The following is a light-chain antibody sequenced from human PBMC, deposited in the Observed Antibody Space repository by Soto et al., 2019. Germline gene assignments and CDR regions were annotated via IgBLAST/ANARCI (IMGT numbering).Light chain of an antibody. J-gene: IGLJ2*01. V-gene: IGLV1-40*01. CDR2: GNS. Sequence: QSVLTQPPSVSGAPGQRVTISCTGSSSNIGAGYGVHWYQQLPGTAPKLLIYGNSNRPSGVPDRFSGSKSGTSASLAITGLQAEEEADYYCQSYDSSLSVVFGGGTKLTVL. CDR1: SSNIGAGYG. CDR3: QSYDSSLSVV.